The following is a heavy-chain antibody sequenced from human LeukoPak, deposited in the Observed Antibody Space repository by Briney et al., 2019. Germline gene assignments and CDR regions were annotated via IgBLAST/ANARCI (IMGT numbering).Heavy chain of an antibody. J-gene: IGHJ4*02. D-gene: IGHD6-13*01. Sequence: GGSLRLSCAASGFTFSSYAMSWVRQAPGKGLEWVSAISGSGGNTYYADSVKGRFTISRDNSKNMLYLQMNSLRAEDTALYYCEKDRAGIAAAGAFDYWGQGTLVTVSS. CDR3: EKDRAGIAAAGAFDY. V-gene: IGHV3-23*01. CDR1: GFTFSSYA. CDR2: ISGSGGNT.